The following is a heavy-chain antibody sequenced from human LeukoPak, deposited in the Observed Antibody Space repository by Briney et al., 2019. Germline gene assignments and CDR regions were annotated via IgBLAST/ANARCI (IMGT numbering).Heavy chain of an antibody. CDR2: IYYSGST. CDR3: ARDSITMVRGVIIPDYYYMDV. Sequence: SETLTLTCTVSGDSISSYYCSWIRQPPGKGLEWIGYIYYSGSTSYNPSLKSRVTISLDTSNNQFSLKLRSVTAADTAVYYCARDSITMVRGVIIPDYYYMDVWGKGTTVTISS. V-gene: IGHV4-59*01. D-gene: IGHD3-10*01. J-gene: IGHJ6*03. CDR1: GDSISSYY.